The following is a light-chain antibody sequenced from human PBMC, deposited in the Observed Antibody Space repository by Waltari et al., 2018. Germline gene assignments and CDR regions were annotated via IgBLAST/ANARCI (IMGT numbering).Light chain of an antibody. V-gene: IGLV2-23*01. Sequence: QSALTQPASVSGSPGQSIPISCTGIISDVKNSTFVSGYQQHPGTAPKLMLYEGTKRPSGVSNRFSGSKSGNTASLTISGLQAEDEADYYCCSYAGSVVFGGGTKLTVL. CDR2: EGT. CDR3: CSYAGSVV. CDR1: ISDVKNSTF. J-gene: IGLJ2*01.